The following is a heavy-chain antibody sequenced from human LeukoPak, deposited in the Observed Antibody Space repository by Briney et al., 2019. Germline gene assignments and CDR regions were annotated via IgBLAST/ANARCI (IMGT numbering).Heavy chain of an antibody. CDR3: ARAGGSSPHFVY. J-gene: IGHJ4*02. CDR2: IYYSGST. CDR1: GGSISSYY. V-gene: IGHV4-59*01. D-gene: IGHD3-16*01. Sequence: SETLSLTCTVSGGSISSYYWSWIRQPPAKGLEWIGYIYYSGSTNYNPSLKSRVTISVDTSKYQFSLTLSSVTAADTAVYYCARAGGSSPHFVYWGQGTLVTVSS.